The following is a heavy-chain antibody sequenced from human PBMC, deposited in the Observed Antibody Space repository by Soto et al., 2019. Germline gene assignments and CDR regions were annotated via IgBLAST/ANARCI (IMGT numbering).Heavy chain of an antibody. CDR3: ARTDYGSGTFDA. CDR2: IYPGDSDV. D-gene: IGHD3-10*01. Sequence: DVQLVQSGAEVKKPGESLRISCKGSGYDFSAYWINWVRHMPGKGLEWMGTIYPGDSDVRYSPSFQGQVTISVDKSISTAYLQWSSLKAADTAIYYCARTDYGSGTFDAWGQGTLVTVSS. CDR1: GYDFSAYW. J-gene: IGHJ4*02. V-gene: IGHV5-51*03.